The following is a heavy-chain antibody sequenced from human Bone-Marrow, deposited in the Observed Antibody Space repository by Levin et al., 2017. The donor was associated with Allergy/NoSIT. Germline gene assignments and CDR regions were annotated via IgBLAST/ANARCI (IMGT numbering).Heavy chain of an antibody. V-gene: IGHV3-7*01. CDR3: ARVRAAGTRIYYYYYGMDV. D-gene: IGHD6-13*01. J-gene: IGHJ6*02. CDR2: IKQDGSEK. Sequence: PGGSLRLSCAASGFTFSSYWMSWVRQAPGKGLEWVANIKQDGSEKYYVDSVKGRFTISRDNAKNSLYLQMNSLRAEDTAVYYCARVRAAGTRIYYYYYGMDVWGQGTTVTVSS. CDR1: GFTFSSYW.